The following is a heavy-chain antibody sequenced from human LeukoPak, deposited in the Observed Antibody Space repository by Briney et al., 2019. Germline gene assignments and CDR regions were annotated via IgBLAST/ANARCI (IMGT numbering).Heavy chain of an antibody. Sequence: GGSLRLSCAASGFTFSSYEMNWVRQAPGKGLECVSYISGSDTTMYYAVSVKGRFTISRDNAKNSLYLQMSSLRVEDTAVYYCARDPGHSGSGAFDFWGQGTLVAVSS. D-gene: IGHD1-26*01. CDR2: ISGSDTTM. CDR3: ARDPGHSGSGAFDF. V-gene: IGHV3-48*03. CDR1: GFTFSSYE. J-gene: IGHJ4*02.